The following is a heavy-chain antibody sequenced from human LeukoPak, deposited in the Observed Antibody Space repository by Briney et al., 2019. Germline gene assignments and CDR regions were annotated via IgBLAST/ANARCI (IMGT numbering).Heavy chain of an antibody. CDR2: INHSGST. CDR3: AGGRKFRVGTTLGEFDY. V-gene: IGHV4-34*01. D-gene: IGHD1-7*01. Sequence: SETLSLTCAVYDGSFSDYYWSWIRQPPGKGLEWIGEINHSGSTNYNSSLKSRVTISVDTSKNQFSLKVSSVTAADTAVYYCAGGRKFRVGTTLGEFDYWGQGTLVTVSS. J-gene: IGHJ4*02. CDR1: DGSFSDYY.